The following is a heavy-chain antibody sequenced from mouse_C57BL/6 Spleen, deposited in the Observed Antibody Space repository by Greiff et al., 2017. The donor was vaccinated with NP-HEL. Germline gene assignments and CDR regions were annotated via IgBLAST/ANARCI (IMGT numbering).Heavy chain of an antibody. CDR2: IDPSDSYT. J-gene: IGHJ3*01. CDR1: GYTFTSSW. D-gene: IGHD2-4*01. V-gene: IGHV1-69*01. CDR3: ARNYDYDGLFAY. Sequence: VQLQQPGAELVMPGASVKLSCKASGYTFTSSWMHWVKQRPGQGLEWIGEIDPSDSYTNYNQKFKGKSTLTVDKSSSTAYMQLSSLTSEDSAVYYCARNYDYDGLFAYWGQGTLVTVSA.